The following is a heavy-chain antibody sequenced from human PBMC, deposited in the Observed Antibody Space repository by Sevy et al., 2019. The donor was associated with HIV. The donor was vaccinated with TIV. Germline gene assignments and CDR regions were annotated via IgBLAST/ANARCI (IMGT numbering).Heavy chain of an antibody. Sequence: ASVKVSCKASEYTFTAYDINWVRQAPGQGLEWMGWMNPNTGNTGYAQKFQGRVTMTRDTSTSTAYMELSSLTSEDTAMYYCARNRAHDYWGQGPLVTVSS. CDR3: ARNRAHDY. CDR2: MNPNTGNT. J-gene: IGHJ4*02. CDR1: EYTFTAYD. V-gene: IGHV1-8*01.